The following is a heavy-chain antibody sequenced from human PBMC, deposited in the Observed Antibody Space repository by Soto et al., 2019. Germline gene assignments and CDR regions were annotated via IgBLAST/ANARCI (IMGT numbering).Heavy chain of an antibody. J-gene: IGHJ4*02. CDR1: GFTFSEYA. CDR2: ISGSGGRT. CDR3: ARARFAESVEGDY. Sequence: EVQLLESGGGLVQPGGSLRLSCAASGFTFSEYAMTWVRQAPGKGLEWVSSISGSGGRTSYADSVKGRFTISRDNSNTTMSLQLRSLRAGGAALYFCARARFAESVEGDYWGQGALVTVSS. D-gene: IGHD3-3*01. V-gene: IGHV3-23*01.